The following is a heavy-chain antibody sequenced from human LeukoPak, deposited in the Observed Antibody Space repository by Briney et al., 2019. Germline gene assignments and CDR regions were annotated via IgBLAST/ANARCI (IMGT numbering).Heavy chain of an antibody. CDR3: ATSYHYDSSGYPNYFDY. CDR1: GYTFTSYG. D-gene: IGHD3-22*01. J-gene: IGHJ4*02. V-gene: IGHV1-18*01. Sequence: ASVTVSCKASGYTFTSYGITWVRQAPGQGLEWMGWISAYNGNTEYALKLQGRVTMTTDTSTNTAYMELRSQRSDDTAVYYCATSYHYDSSGYPNYFDYWGQGTLVTVSS. CDR2: ISAYNGNT.